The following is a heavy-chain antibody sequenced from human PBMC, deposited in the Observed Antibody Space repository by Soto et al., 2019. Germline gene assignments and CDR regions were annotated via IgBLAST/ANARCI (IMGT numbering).Heavy chain of an antibody. J-gene: IGHJ6*02. CDR2: IIHLFGTT. V-gene: IGHV1-69*01. Sequence: VQVVQSGVEVRRPGSSVKVSCKASGDTFKNCVISWVRQAPGQGLEWMGGIIHLFGTTDFAQRFQGRLTITTDESTTTAYMELRRLIPEDTATYYGMAELGFGKLSVVWGQGTTVLVSS. CDR1: GDTFKNCV. CDR3: MAELGFGKLSVV. D-gene: IGHD3-10*01.